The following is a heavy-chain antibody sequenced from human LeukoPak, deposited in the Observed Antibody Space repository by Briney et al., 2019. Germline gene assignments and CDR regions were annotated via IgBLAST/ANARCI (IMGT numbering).Heavy chain of an antibody. V-gene: IGHV1-69*05. D-gene: IGHD3-22*01. J-gene: IGHJ6*03. CDR3: ARPSDSSGYYYYYYMDV. CDR2: IIPIFGTA. Sequence: SVKVSCKASGGAFSSYAISWVRQAPGQGLEWMGGIIPIFGTANYAQKFQGRVTITTDESTSTAYMELSSLRSEDTAVYYCARPSDSSGYYYYYYMDVWGKGTTVTVSS. CDR1: GGAFSSYA.